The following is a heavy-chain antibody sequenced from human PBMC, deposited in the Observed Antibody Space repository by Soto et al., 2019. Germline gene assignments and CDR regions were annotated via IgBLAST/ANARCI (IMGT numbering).Heavy chain of an antibody. CDR3: ATLVVGRVDL. J-gene: IGHJ3*01. V-gene: IGHV4-39*01. CDR2: IYYTGST. D-gene: IGHD2-15*01. Sequence: QLQLQESGPGLVKPSETLSLTCTVSGDSISSSSYYWGWIRQPPGKGLEYIGTIYYTGSTYYNPSLKRRVTISVDTSKNQFSLKLSSVTAADTAVYYCATLVVGRVDLWGQGTMVPVSS. CDR1: GDSISSSSYY.